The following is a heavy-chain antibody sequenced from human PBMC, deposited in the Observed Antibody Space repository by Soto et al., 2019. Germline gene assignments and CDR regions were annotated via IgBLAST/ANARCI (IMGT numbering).Heavy chain of an antibody. Sequence: QVQLVESGGGLVKPGGSLRLSCAASGFTFSDYYMSWIRQAPGKGLEWVSYISSSSSYTNYADSVKGRFTIFRDNAKNSLYLQMNSLRAEDTAVYYGATGQYCYDSSGYYYSWGQGTLVTVSS. V-gene: IGHV3-11*05. CDR1: GFTFSDYY. J-gene: IGHJ4*02. CDR2: ISSSSSYT. CDR3: ATGQYCYDSSGYYYS. D-gene: IGHD3-22*01.